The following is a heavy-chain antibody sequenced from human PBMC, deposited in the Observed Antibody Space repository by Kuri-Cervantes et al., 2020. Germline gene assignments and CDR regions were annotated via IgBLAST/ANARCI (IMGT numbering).Heavy chain of an antibody. CDR3: SISGGDYGWYYIDY. V-gene: IGHV3-9*01. CDR2: SSWNSGSI. D-gene: IGHD4-17*01. CDR1: GFTFDDYA. J-gene: IGHJ4*02. Sequence: SLKISCAASGFTFDDYAMHWVRQAPGNVLEWGSGSSWNSGSIGYADSVKGRFTISRDNAKNSLYLQMNSLRADDTAVYYCSISGGDYGWYYIDYWYQGTPVTVSS.